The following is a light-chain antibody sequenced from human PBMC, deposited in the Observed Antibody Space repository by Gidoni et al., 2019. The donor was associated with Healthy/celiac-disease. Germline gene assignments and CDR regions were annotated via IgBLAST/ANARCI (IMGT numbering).Light chain of an antibody. J-gene: IGKJ3*01. V-gene: IGKV1-13*02. CDR3: QQFNSYPLLFT. CDR1: QGIRSA. CDR2: DAS. Sequence: AVQLTQSPSSLSASVGDRVTTTCRASQGIRSALAWYQQKPGKAPMLLIYDASSLESGVPARFSGSGSGTNFTLTISSLQPEDFATYYCQQFNSYPLLFTFXPXTKVDIK.